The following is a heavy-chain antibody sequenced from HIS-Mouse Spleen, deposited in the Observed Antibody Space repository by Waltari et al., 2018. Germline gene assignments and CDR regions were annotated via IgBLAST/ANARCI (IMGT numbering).Heavy chain of an antibody. J-gene: IGHJ5*02. CDR3: ARERDRAYYGSGANWFDP. CDR1: GFTFSSYA. V-gene: IGHV3-30-3*01. D-gene: IGHD3-10*01. Sequence: GESGGGVVQPGRSLRLSCAASGFTFSSYAMHWVRQAPGKGLEWVAVISYDGSNKYYADSVKGRFTISRDNSKNTLYLQMNSLRAEDTAVYYCARERDRAYYGSGANWFDPWGQGTLVTVSS. CDR2: ISYDGSNK.